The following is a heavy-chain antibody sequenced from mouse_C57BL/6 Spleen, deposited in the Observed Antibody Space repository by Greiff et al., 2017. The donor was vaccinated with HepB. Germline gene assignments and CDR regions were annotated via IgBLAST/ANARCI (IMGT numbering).Heavy chain of an antibody. CDR1: GYTFTSYW. D-gene: IGHD3-2*02. V-gene: IGHV1-69*01. J-gene: IGHJ3*01. CDR2: IDPSDSYT. CDR3: ARVGTAQVPFAY. Sequence: QVQLQQPGAELVMPGASVKLSCKASGYTFTSYWMHWVKQRPGQGLEWIGEIDPSDSYTNYNQKFKGNSTLTVDKSSSTAYLQLSSLTSEDSAVYYCARVGTAQVPFAYWGQGTLVTVSA.